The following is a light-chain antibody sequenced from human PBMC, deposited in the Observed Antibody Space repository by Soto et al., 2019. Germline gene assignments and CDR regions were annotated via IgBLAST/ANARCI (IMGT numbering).Light chain of an antibody. CDR3: YSYAGSTVLYV. V-gene: IGLV2-23*02. Sequence: QSALTQPASVSGSPGQSITISCTGTSSDFGNYNLVSWYQQHPGKAPKLMIYEVSKRPSGVSDRFSGSKSGNTASLTISGLQPEDGADYYCYSYAGSTVLYVFGTGTKVTVL. J-gene: IGLJ1*01. CDR1: SSDFGNYNL. CDR2: EVS.